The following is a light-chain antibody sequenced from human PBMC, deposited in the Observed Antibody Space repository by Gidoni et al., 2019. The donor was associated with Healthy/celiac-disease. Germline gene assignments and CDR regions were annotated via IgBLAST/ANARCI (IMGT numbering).Light chain of an antibody. J-gene: IGKJ4*01. CDR2: GAS. V-gene: IGKV3-20*01. CDR1: QSVSSSY. Sequence: ELVLTPSPGTLSLSPGERATLSCRASQSVSSSYLAWYQQKPGQAPRLLTYGASSRATGIPDRFSGSGSGTDFTLTISRLEPEDFAVYYCQQYGSSPPLTFGGGTKVEIK. CDR3: QQYGSSPPLT.